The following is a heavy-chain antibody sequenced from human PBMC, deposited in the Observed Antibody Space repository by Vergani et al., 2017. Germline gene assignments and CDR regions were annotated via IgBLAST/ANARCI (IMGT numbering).Heavy chain of an antibody. J-gene: IGHJ5*02. Sequence: QVQLVQSGAEVKKPGSSVKVSCKASGGTFSSYAISWVRQAPGQGLEWMGGIIPIFGIANYAQKFQGRVTITADESTSTAYMELSSLRSEDTAVYYCASQRLVYDSSGFPQRGWFDPWGQGTLVTVSS. V-gene: IGHV1-69*01. D-gene: IGHD3-22*01. CDR1: GGTFSSYA. CDR3: ASQRLVYDSSGFPQRGWFDP. CDR2: IIPIFGIA.